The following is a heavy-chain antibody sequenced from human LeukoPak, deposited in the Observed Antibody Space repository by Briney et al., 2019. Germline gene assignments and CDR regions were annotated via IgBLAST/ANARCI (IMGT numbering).Heavy chain of an antibody. CDR3: ARGRGPYYDSSGYYRDAFDI. Sequence: PSGTLSLTCTVSGGSISSYYLSWIRQPPGKGLEWIGYIYYSGSTNYNPSLKSRVTISVDTSKNQFSLKLSSVTAADTAVYYCARGRGPYYDSSGYYRDAFDIWGQGTMVTVSS. CDR2: IYYSGST. V-gene: IGHV4-59*01. CDR1: GGSISSYY. J-gene: IGHJ3*02. D-gene: IGHD3-22*01.